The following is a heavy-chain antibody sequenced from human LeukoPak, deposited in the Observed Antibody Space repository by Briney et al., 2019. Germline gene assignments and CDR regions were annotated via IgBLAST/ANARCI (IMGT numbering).Heavy chain of an antibody. CDR3: ARGAETTAVHWHFSL. CDR2: MNPAGDNA. D-gene: IGHD6-25*01. V-gene: IGHV1-8*01. J-gene: IGHJ2*01. CDR1: GYTFTNYY. Sequence: ASVKVSCKASGYTFTNYYISWVRQAPGQGLEWMGWMNPAGDNAGYAQKFQGRMTLTRDTSVSTVYMELSSLRSEDTAVYYCARGAETTAVHWHFSLWGRGTLVTVSS.